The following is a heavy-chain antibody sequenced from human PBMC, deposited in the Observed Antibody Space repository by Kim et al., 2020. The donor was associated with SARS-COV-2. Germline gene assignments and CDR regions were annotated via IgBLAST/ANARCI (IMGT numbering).Heavy chain of an antibody. J-gene: IGHJ5*02. V-gene: IGHV4-34*01. Sequence: SETLSLTCGVFRGSISSFYWNWIRQTPGKWLEWIGEINHIGTTNYNPSLKSRVTMSVDTSKNQFSLNLTSVTAADTAIYYCAAREVGTFDPWGQGALVTVAS. CDR1: RGSISSFY. D-gene: IGHD1-1*01. CDR3: AAREVGTFDP. CDR2: INHIGTT.